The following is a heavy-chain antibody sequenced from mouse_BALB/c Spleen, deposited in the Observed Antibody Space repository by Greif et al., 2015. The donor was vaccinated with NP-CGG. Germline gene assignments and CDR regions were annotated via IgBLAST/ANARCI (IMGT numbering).Heavy chain of an antibody. CDR2: FYPGSGSI. V-gene: IGHV1-62-2*01. Sequence: QVQLQQSGAELVKPGASVKLSCRASGYTFTEYTIHWVKQRSGQGLEWIGWFYPGSGSIKYNEKFQDKATLTADKSSSTVDMEVSRVSSGDSAIYCCASLGYTIITAATMDYWGQGASVTVSS. J-gene: IGHJ4*01. CDR3: ASLGYTIITAATMDY. D-gene: IGHD2-12*01. CDR1: GYTFTEYT.